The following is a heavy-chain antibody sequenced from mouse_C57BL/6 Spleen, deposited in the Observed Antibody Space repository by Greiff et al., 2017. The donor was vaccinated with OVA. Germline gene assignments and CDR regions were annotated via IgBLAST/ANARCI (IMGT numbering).Heavy chain of an antibody. CDR1: GYTFTDYY. Sequence: EVQLQQSGPELVKPGASVKISCKASGYTFTDYYMNWVKQSHGKSLEWIGDINPNNGGTSYNQKFKGKATLTVDKSSSTAYMELRSLTSEDSAVYYCARDGYTGDYWGQGTSVTVSS. V-gene: IGHV1-26*01. CDR2: INPNNGGT. CDR3: ARDGYTGDY. D-gene: IGHD2-3*01. J-gene: IGHJ4*01.